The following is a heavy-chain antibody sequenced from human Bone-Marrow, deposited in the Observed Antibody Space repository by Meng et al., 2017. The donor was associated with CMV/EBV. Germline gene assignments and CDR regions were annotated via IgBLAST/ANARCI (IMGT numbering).Heavy chain of an antibody. CDR1: GFTFDDYG. J-gene: IGHJ6*02. V-gene: IGHV3-7*01. Sequence: GGSLRLSCAASGFTFDDYGMSWVRQAPGKGLEWVANIKQDGSEKYYVDSVKGRFTISRDNAKNSLYLQMNSLRAEDTAVYYCARDQWCSSTSCYVHYYYGMDVWGQGTTVTVSS. CDR3: ARDQWCSSTSCYVHYYYGMDV. CDR2: IKQDGSEK. D-gene: IGHD2-2*01.